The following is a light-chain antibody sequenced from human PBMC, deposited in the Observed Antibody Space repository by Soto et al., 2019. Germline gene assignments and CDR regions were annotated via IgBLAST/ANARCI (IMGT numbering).Light chain of an antibody. J-gene: IGKJ3*01. V-gene: IGKV3-20*01. CDR1: QSVSSNY. Sequence: EIVLTQSPGTLSLSPGERATLSCRASQSVSSNYLAWYQQKAGQTPRLLIYGASCRATGIPDRFSGSGSGTDFTLTISRLEPEDFAVYYCQQYGSSPFTFGPGTKVDIK. CDR2: GAS. CDR3: QQYGSSPFT.